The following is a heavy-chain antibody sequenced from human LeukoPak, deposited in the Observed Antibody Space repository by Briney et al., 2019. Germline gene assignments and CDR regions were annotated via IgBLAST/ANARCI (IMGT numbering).Heavy chain of an antibody. CDR2: IKQDGTEK. CDR3: ARDEGYISPTHFDY. Sequence: GESLRLSCEASGFTFTTYWLGWVRQPPGKGLEWVANIKQDGTEKYYVDSVKGRFTISRDNAKNSLYLQMNTLRAEDTAVYYCARDEGYISPTHFDYWGQGTLVTVSS. CDR1: GFTFTTYW. J-gene: IGHJ4*02. D-gene: IGHD6-13*01. V-gene: IGHV3-7*01.